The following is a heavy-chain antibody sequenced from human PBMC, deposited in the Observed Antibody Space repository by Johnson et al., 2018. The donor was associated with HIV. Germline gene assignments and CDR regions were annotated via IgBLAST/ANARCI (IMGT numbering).Heavy chain of an antibody. Sequence: MQLVESGGGLVKPGGSLRLSCAASGFTFSNAWMSWVRQAPGKGLEWVGRIKIKTDGGTTDYAAPVKGRFIISRDDSKNTLYLQMNSLITEDTAVYFCTTGFAHVVPVLFDIWGQGTMVTVSS. CDR2: IKIKTDGGTT. V-gene: IGHV3-15*01. J-gene: IGHJ3*02. D-gene: IGHD2-21*01. CDR1: GFTFSNAW. CDR3: TTGFAHVVPVLFDI.